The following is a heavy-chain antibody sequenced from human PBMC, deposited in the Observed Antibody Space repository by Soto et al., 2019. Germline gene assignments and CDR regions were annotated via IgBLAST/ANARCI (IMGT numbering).Heavy chain of an antibody. CDR1: GGSISGYY. V-gene: IGHV4-59*01. J-gene: IGHJ6*02. Sequence: SETLSLTCTVSGGSISGYYWSWIRQPPGKGLEWIGNVYYSGGAKYNPSLKRRVSISVDTSKNQFSLNLSSVTAADTAVYYCTRDGDVRMTTNPYYYYGRDVWGPGITVTVSS. CDR2: VYYSGGA. D-gene: IGHD2-21*02. CDR3: TRDGDVRMTTNPYYYYGRDV.